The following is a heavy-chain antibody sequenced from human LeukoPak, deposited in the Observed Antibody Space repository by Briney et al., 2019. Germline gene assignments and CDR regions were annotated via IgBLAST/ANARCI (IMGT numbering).Heavy chain of an antibody. CDR3: ASGLTGP. D-gene: IGHD1-14*01. J-gene: IGHJ5*02. V-gene: IGHV4-59*01. CDR2: IYYSGST. Sequence: SETLSLTCTVSGGSISSYYWSWTRQPPGKGLEWIGYIYYSGSTNYNPSLKSRVTISVDTSKNQFSLKLSSVTAADTAVYYCASGLTGPWGQGTLVTVSS. CDR1: GGSISSYY.